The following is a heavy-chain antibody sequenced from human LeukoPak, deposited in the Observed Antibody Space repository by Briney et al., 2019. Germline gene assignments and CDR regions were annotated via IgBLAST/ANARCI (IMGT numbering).Heavy chain of an antibody. CDR1: GFTLSSYA. D-gene: IGHD2-15*01. V-gene: IGHV3-23*01. CDR3: AKAPVTTCRGAFCYPFDY. Sequence: GGSLRLSCAASGFTLSSYAMSWVRQAPGKGLEWVSAISDSGNTHHADSVKGRFTISRDSSKNTLFLQMNRLRPEDAAVYYCAKAPVTTCRGAFCYPFDYWGLGTLVTVSS. J-gene: IGHJ4*02. CDR2: ISDSGNT.